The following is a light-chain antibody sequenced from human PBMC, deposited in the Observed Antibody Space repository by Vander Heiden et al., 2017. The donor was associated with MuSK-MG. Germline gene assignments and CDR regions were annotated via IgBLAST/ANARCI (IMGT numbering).Light chain of an antibody. CDR1: QDITNS. Sequence: DIQMTQSPSSLSASVGDRVTITCRASQDITNSLAWYQQKPGKAPKLLLYAASRLESGVPSRFSGSGSGTDYTLTISSLQPEDFGTYYCQQDDSSPCTFGQGTKVDIK. CDR2: AAS. V-gene: IGKV1-NL1*01. J-gene: IGKJ2*02. CDR3: QQDDSSPCT.